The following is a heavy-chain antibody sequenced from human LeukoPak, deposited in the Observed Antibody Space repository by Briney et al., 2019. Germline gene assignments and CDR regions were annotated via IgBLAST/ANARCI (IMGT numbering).Heavy chain of an antibody. V-gene: IGHV4-61*08. J-gene: IGHJ4*02. D-gene: IGHD5-12*01. CDR3: ARHEGIGYETPWDY. CDR2: IYYSGST. CDR1: GGSISSGGYY. Sequence: PSETLSLTCTVSGGSISSGGYYWRWIRQHPGKGLEWIGYIYYSGSTNYNPSLKSRVTISVDTSKNQFSLKLSSVTAADTAVYYCARHEGIGYETPWDYWGQGTLVTVSS.